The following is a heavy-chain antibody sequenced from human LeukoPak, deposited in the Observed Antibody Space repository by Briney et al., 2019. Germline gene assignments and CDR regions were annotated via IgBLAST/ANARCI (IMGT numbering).Heavy chain of an antibody. V-gene: IGHV3-48*04. D-gene: IGHD7-27*01. Sequence: GGSLRLSCAASGFIFSTHDVNWVRQAPGKGLEWVSFINSRSSTIYYADSVKGRFTISRDNAKNTLYLQMNSLRAEDTAVYYCAKSPNWDRVDYWGQGTLVTVSS. CDR3: AKSPNWDRVDY. J-gene: IGHJ4*02. CDR1: GFIFSTHD. CDR2: INSRSSTI.